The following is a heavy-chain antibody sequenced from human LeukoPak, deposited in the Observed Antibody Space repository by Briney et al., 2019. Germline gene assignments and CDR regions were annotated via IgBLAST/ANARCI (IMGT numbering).Heavy chain of an antibody. CDR2: IYSGGST. V-gene: IGHV3-66*02. J-gene: IGHJ4*02. CDR1: GFTVSSNY. CDR3: ATTRIAAAAPYYFDY. D-gene: IGHD6-13*01. Sequence: GGSLRLSCAASGFTVSSNYMSWVRQAPGKGLEWVSVIYSGGSTYYADSVKGRFTISRDNSKNTLYLQMNSLRAEDTAVYYCATTRIAAAAPYYFDYWGQGTLVTVSS.